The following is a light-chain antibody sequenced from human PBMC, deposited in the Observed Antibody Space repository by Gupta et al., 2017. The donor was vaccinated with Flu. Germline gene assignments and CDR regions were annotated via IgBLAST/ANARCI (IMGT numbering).Light chain of an antibody. Sequence: SYVLTQPPSESVAPGQTARITCGGDNIGSKKVHWYQHKPGQAPVLVVYDDHDRPSGIPERFPGSNSGNTATLTISRVEAGDEADYYCQVWDSSSDHFVFGTETKLTVL. CDR2: DDH. J-gene: IGLJ1*01. CDR1: NIGSKK. V-gene: IGLV3-21*02. CDR3: QVWDSSSDHFV.